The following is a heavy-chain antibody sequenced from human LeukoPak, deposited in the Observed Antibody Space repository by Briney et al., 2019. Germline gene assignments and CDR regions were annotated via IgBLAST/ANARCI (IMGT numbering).Heavy chain of an antibody. CDR2: IYPGDSDT. Sequence: GAPLQISCKGSGYSFTSYWIGWVRQMPGKGLEWMGIIYPGDSDTRYSPSFQGQVTISADKSINTAYLQWSSLKASDTAIYYCARRGEAMAPFDYWGQGTLVTVSS. CDR1: GYSFTSYW. CDR3: ARRGEAMAPFDY. V-gene: IGHV5-51*01. J-gene: IGHJ4*02. D-gene: IGHD5-18*01.